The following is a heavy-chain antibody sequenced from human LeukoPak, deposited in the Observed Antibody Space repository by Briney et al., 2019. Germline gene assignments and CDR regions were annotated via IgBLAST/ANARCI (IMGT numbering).Heavy chain of an antibody. CDR3: VREGMGTTFSAWFHP. D-gene: IGHD1-14*01. Sequence: GSLRLSCAASGFTFSNYGMHWVRQAPGKGLEWVAVVSSDGSIDYYADSLRGRFTVSRDNSKNTMFLQFNTLRPEDTAVYYCVREGMGTTFSAWFHPWGQGTLVTVSS. J-gene: IGHJ5*02. V-gene: IGHV3-30*03. CDR1: GFTFSNYG. CDR2: VSSDGSID.